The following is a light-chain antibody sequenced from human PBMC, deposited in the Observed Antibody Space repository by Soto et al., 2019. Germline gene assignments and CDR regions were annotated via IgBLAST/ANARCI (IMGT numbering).Light chain of an antibody. CDR2: TSA. V-gene: IGLV1-44*01. CDR3: GTWDDSMHGDV. CDR1: NSNIGSNK. Sequence: QSVLTQPPSASGTPGQRVTISCSGSNSNIGSNKVNWYQQLPGTAPKLLIYTSAQRPSGVPGRCSGSKSGTSASLAITRLHFDEEADYYCGTWDDSMHGDVCGTGTKVTVL. J-gene: IGLJ1*01.